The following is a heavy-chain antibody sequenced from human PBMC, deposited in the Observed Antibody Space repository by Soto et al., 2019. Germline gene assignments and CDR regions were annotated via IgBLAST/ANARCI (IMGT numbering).Heavy chain of an antibody. V-gene: IGHV3-9*01. CDR3: AKDILMDIVVVVAATGAFDI. CDR1: GFTFDDYA. Sequence: TGGSLRLSCAAAGFTFDDYARHWVRQAPGKGLEWVSGISWNSGSIGYADSVKGRFTISRDNAKNSLYLQMNSLRAEDTALYYCAKDILMDIVVVVAATGAFDIWGQGTMVTVSS. J-gene: IGHJ3*02. D-gene: IGHD2-15*01. CDR2: ISWNSGSI.